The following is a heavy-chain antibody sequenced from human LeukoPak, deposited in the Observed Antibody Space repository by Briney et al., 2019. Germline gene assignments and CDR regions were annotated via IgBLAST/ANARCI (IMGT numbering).Heavy chain of an antibody. J-gene: IGHJ4*02. D-gene: IGHD5-12*01. Sequence: PGGSLRLSCAGSGFSFSSYWMTWVRQAPGKGLEWVANIKRDGSEIHYVDSVKGRFTVSRDNAKNSLYLQMNSLRGEDTAVYYCARGYSGYVFFDYWGQGTLVTVSS. CDR2: IKRDGSEI. CDR1: GFSFSSYW. CDR3: ARGYSGYVFFDY. V-gene: IGHV3-7*04.